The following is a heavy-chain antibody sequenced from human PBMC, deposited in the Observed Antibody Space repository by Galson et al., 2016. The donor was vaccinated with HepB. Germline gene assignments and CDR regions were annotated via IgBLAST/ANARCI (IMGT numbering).Heavy chain of an antibody. Sequence: TLSLTCSVSGGSIISKNYYWSWIRQLAGKGLEWIGLIDTSGTTNYNPSLRSRVLISLGASENRFSLRLNSVTASDTAVYYCARVVPALLDYYFDYWGQGALVTVSS. CDR2: IDTSGTT. J-gene: IGHJ4*02. CDR3: ARVVPALLDYYFDY. D-gene: IGHD2-21*02. V-gene: IGHV4-61*02. CDR1: GGSIISKNYY.